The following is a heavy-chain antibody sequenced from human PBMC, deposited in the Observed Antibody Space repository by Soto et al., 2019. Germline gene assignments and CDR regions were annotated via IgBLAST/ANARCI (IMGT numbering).Heavy chain of an antibody. D-gene: IGHD5-12*01. CDR1: GGSFSGYY. CDR2: INHSGST. CDR3: ARGRGATSPLSYYGMDV. Sequence: QVQLQQWGAGLLKPSETLSLTCAVYGGSFSGYYWSWIRQPPGKGLEWIGEINHSGSTNYNPSLKCRVTISVDTSKNQCSLKLRSVTAADTAVYYCARGRGATSPLSYYGMDVWGQGTTVTVSS. J-gene: IGHJ6*02. V-gene: IGHV4-34*01.